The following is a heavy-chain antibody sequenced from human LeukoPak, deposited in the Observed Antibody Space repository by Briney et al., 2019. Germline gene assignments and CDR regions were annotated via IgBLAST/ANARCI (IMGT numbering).Heavy chain of an antibody. CDR3: AKMYYYDSSGYYPYVEYFQH. V-gene: IGHV3-23*01. CDR2: ISGSGGST. Sequence: GGSLRLSCAASGFTFSSYAMSWVRQAPGKGLEWVSAISGSGGSTYYADSVKGRFTISRDNSKNTLYLQMNSLRAEDTAVYYCAKMYYYDSSGYYPYVEYFQHWGQGTLVTVSS. CDR1: GFTFSSYA. J-gene: IGHJ1*01. D-gene: IGHD3-22*01.